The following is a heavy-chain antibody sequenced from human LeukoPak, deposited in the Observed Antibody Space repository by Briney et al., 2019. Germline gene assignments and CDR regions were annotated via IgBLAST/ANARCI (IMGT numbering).Heavy chain of an antibody. CDR1: GFIFSDYY. V-gene: IGHV3-11*01. CDR3: VRLFILGMDY. D-gene: IGHD2-21*01. J-gene: IGHJ4*02. Sequence: GGSLGLSCAASGFIFSDYYMSWIRQAPGKGLEWVSYISGTGLTIYYADSVKGRFTVSRDNAKNSLFLQMNSLRAEDTAIYYCVRLFILGMDYWGQGTLVTVSS. CDR2: ISGTGLTI.